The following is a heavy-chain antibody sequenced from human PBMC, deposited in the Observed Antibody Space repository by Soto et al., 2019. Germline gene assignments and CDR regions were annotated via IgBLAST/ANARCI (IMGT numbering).Heavy chain of an antibody. CDR2: ISGSGVGT. J-gene: IGHJ4*02. V-gene: IGHV3-23*01. CDR3: AKDVDTVGLSDGSGYFDL. D-gene: IGHD3-22*01. CDR1: RFIFRNYA. Sequence: GRCLRIAXDPCRFIFRNYAMSCLCQAPGKALEWVSSISGSGVGTYYADSVQGRFTTSRDNSTNTLFLQLSSLRAEDTALYYCAKDVDTVGLSDGSGYFDLWGQGALVTVSS.